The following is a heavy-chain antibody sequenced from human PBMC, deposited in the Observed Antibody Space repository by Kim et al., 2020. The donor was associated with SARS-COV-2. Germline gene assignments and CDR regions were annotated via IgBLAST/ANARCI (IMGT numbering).Heavy chain of an antibody. D-gene: IGHD3-16*01. J-gene: IGHJ1*01. V-gene: IGHV3-33*01. Sequence: GGSLRLSCAASGFTFSNYGMHWVRQAPGKGLEWVAVIWYDGSNKFYADSVKGRFTISRDNSKNTLSLQMNSLRAEDTAVYYCARDLGVMGANTDSEYFQHWGQGSLVTVSS. CDR2: IWYDGSNK. CDR3: ARDLGVMGANTDSEYFQH. CDR1: GFTFSNYG.